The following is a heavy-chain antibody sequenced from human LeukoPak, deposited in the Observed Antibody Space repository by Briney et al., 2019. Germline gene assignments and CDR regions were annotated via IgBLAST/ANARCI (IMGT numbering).Heavy chain of an antibody. V-gene: IGHV3-23*01. D-gene: IGHD5-18*01. CDR2: ISGSGGST. Sequence: GGSLRLSCAASGFTFSSYAMSWVRQAPGKGLEWVSAISGSGGSTYYADSVKGRFTISRDNSKNTLYLQMNNLRAEDTAVYYCARGYSYGYARYFDYWGQGTLVTVSS. CDR1: GFTFSSYA. CDR3: ARGYSYGYARYFDY. J-gene: IGHJ4*02.